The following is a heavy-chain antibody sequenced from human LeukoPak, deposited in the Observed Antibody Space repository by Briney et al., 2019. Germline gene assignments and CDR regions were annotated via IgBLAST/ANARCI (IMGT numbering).Heavy chain of an antibody. V-gene: IGHV3-48*03. CDR3: AREAGEYSGSYGLFDY. D-gene: IGHD1-26*01. Sequence: GGSLRLSCAASGFTFSSYEMNWVRQAPGKGLEWVSYISSSGSTIYYADSVKGRFTISRDNAKNSLYLQMNSLRAEDTAVYYCAREAGEYSGSYGLFDYWGQGTLVTVSS. CDR1: GFTFSSYE. CDR2: ISSSGSTI. J-gene: IGHJ4*02.